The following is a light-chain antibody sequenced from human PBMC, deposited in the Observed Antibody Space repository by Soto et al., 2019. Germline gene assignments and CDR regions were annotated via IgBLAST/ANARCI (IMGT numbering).Light chain of an antibody. J-gene: IGLJ1*01. CDR3: SSYTSSITRV. CDR1: SSDVGAYDY. CDR2: EVS. V-gene: IGLV2-14*03. Sequence: QSALTQPAPVSGSPGHSITISCTGPSSDVGAYDYVSWYQQHPDKAPKLMIYEVSNRPSGVSNRFSGSKSVNTATLTISGLQADDEADYYCSSYTSSITRVFGTGTKVTVL.